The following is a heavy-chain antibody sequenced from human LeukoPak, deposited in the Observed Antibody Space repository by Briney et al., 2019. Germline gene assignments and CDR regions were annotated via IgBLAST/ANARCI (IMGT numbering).Heavy chain of an antibody. CDR1: GYTFTSYG. J-gene: IGHJ3*01. V-gene: IGHV1-18*01. D-gene: IGHD3-22*01. CDR2: ISTYSGDT. CDR3: ARERGYDSSGYYHDAFDV. Sequence: ASVKVSCKASGYTFTSYGISWVRQAPGQGLEWMGWISTYSGDTNYAQRLQGRVTMTTDTSTSTASMELRSLRSDDTAVYYCARERGYDSSGYYHDAFDVWGQGTMVTVSS.